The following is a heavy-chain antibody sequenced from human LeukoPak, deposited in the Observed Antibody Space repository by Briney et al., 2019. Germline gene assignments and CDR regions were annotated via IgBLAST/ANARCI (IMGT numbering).Heavy chain of an antibody. D-gene: IGHD1-26*01. Sequence: GASVKVSCKASGGTFSSYAISWVRQATGQGLEWMGWMNPNSGNTGYAQKFQGRVTMTRNTSISTAYMELSSLRSEDTAVYYCARGYYTGNWFDPWGQGTLVTVSS. CDR1: GGTFSSYA. CDR3: ARGYYTGNWFDP. J-gene: IGHJ5*02. CDR2: MNPNSGNT. V-gene: IGHV1-8*02.